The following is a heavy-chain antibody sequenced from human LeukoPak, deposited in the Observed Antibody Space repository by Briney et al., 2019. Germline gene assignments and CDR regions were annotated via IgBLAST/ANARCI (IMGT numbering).Heavy chain of an antibody. Sequence: PGGSLRLSCAASGFTFINYWMSWVRQAPGKGLEWVANIKQDGSEKYYVDSVKDRFTISRDNAKNSLYLQMNSLRAEDAAVYYCTRENWHLDYWGQGTLVTVSS. CDR2: IKQDGSEK. CDR1: GFTFINYW. V-gene: IGHV3-7*01. CDR3: TRENWHLDY. J-gene: IGHJ4*02.